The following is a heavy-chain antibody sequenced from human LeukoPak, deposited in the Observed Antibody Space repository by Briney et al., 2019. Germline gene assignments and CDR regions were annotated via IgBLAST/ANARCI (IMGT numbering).Heavy chain of an antibody. CDR1: GYTFTSYY. CDR2: INPSGGST. Sequence: ASVRVSCKASGYTFTSYYMHWVRQTPGQGLEWMGIINPSGGSTRYAQKFQGRVTMTRDMSTTTGYMELSSLRSEDTAVYYCARGLGTHYDFWSGYYNWGQGTLVTVSS. D-gene: IGHD3-3*01. CDR3: ARGLGTHYDFWSGYYN. J-gene: IGHJ4*02. V-gene: IGHV1-46*01.